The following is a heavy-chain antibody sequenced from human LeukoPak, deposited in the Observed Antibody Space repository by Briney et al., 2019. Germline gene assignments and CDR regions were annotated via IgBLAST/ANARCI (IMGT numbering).Heavy chain of an antibody. D-gene: IGHD6-19*01. Sequence: PGGSLRLSCAASGFTFSSYSMNWVRQAPGKGLEWVSSISSSSSYIYYADSVKGRFTISRDNAKNSLYLQMNSLRAEDTAVYYCARLIFRSSGTLDYWGQGTLVTVSS. V-gene: IGHV3-21*01. CDR2: ISSSSSYI. CDR3: ARLIFRSSGTLDY. J-gene: IGHJ4*02. CDR1: GFTFSSYS.